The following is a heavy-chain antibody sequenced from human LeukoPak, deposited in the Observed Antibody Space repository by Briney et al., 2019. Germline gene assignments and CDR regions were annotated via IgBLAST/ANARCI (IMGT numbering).Heavy chain of an antibody. J-gene: IGHJ4*02. CDR1: GFTFSDYF. CDR3: ARGTSMVATVNFDY. V-gene: IGHV3-11*04. D-gene: IGHD5-12*01. Sequence: PGGSLRLSCAASGFTFSDYFMSWVRQAPGKGLEWVSYISSGGSTIYYADSVKGRFTISRDNAKNSLYLQMNSLRAEDTAVYYCARGTSMVATVNFDYWGQGTLVTVSS. CDR2: ISSGGSTI.